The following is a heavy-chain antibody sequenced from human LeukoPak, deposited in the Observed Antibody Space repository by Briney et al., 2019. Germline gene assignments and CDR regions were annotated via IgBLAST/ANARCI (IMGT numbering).Heavy chain of an antibody. J-gene: IGHJ4*02. CDR3: ARDPAGYCSGGSCFDY. CDR2: ISSSGSTI. CDR1: GFTFSSYE. V-gene: IGHV3-48*03. Sequence: GGSLRLSCAASGFTFSSYEMNWVRQAPGKGLEWVSYISSSGSTIYYADSVKGRFTISRDNAKNSLYLQVNSLRAEDTAVYYCARDPAGYCSGGSCFDYWGQGTLVTVSS. D-gene: IGHD2-15*01.